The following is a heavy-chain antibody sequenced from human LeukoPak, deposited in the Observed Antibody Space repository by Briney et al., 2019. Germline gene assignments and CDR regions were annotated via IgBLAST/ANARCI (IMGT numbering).Heavy chain of an antibody. CDR2: ISSSGSTI. V-gene: IGHV3-48*03. D-gene: IGHD4-17*01. Sequence: GGSLRLSCAASGFTFSSYEMNWVRQAPGKGLEWVSYISSSGSTIYYADSVKGRFTISRDNAKNSLYLQMNSLRAEDTAVYYCARDRAEFSLDDYGDYVGYYGMDVWGQGTTVTVSS. J-gene: IGHJ6*02. CDR3: ARDRAEFSLDDYGDYVGYYGMDV. CDR1: GFTFSSYE.